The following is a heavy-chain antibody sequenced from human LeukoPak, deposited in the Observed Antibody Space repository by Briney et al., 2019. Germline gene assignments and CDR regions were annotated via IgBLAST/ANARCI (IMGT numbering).Heavy chain of an antibody. CDR1: GFTFSSYG. V-gene: IGHV3-21*01. J-gene: IGHJ6*02. CDR3: ASILVVPAAKYYYYGMDV. D-gene: IGHD2-2*01. CDR2: ISRTSNYI. Sequence: GGSLRLSCAASGFTFSSYGMNWVRQAPGKGLEWISSISRTSNYIYYADSVKGRFTISRDNAKNSLYLQMNSLRAEDTAVYYCASILVVPAAKYYYYGMDVWGQGTTVTVSS.